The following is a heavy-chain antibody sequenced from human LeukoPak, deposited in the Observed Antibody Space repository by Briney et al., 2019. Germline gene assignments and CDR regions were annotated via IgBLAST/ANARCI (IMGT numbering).Heavy chain of an antibody. D-gene: IGHD3-16*01. CDR1: GFTFSSYW. J-gene: IGHJ4*02. V-gene: IGHV3-7*01. CDR2: IKQDGSEK. Sequence: GGSLRLSCAASGFTFSSYWMSWVRQAPGKGLEWVANIKQDGSEKYYVDSVKGRFTISRDNAKNSLYLQMNSLRVEDTALYYCARDVKGGNFDYWGQGTLVIVSS. CDR3: ARDVKGGNFDY.